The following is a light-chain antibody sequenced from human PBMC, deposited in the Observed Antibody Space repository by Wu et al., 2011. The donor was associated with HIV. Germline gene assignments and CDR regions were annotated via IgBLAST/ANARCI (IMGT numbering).Light chain of an antibody. CDR1: QSISSY. V-gene: IGKV3-20*01. CDR3: QQYGSSPQWT. CDR2: DAS. Sequence: RATQSISSYLAWYQHKPGQPPRLLXFDASNRATGIPARFSGSGSGTDFTLTISRLEPEDFAVYYCQQYGSSPQWTFGQGTKVEIK. J-gene: IGKJ1*01.